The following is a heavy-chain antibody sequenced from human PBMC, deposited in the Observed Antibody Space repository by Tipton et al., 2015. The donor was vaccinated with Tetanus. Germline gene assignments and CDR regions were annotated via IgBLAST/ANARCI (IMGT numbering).Heavy chain of an antibody. D-gene: IGHD3-3*01. J-gene: IGHJ5*01. CDR2: IYKTGDT. CDR1: GGSITNYY. CDR3: ARANFDFSKKGPFDS. Sequence: TLSLTCTVSGGSITNYYWNWIRQSPGKGLEWLGNIYKTGDTNYNPSLKSRVTMSVNTSKNQFSLKLASVTAADTAVYFCARANFDFSKKGPFDSWGQGILVIVS. V-gene: IGHV4-59*01.